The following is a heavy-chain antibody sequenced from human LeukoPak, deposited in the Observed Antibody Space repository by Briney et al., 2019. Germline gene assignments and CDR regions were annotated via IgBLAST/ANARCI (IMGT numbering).Heavy chain of an antibody. CDR3: ASLGRGYSGYDEVYFDY. CDR1: GGSLSSYY. CDR2: IYYSGST. V-gene: IGHV4-59*01. Sequence: SETLSLTCTVSGGSLSSYYWSWIRQPPGKGLEWIGYIYYSGSTNYNPSLKSRVTISVDTSKNQFSLKLSSVTAADTAVYYCASLGRGYSGYDEVYFDYWGQGTLVTVSS. J-gene: IGHJ4*02. D-gene: IGHD5-12*01.